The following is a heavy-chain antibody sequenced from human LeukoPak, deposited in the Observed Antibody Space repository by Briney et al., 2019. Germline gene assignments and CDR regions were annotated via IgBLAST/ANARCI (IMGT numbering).Heavy chain of an antibody. Sequence: ASVKVSCKASGYTLSDHYMHWVRQAPGQGLEWMGWIDPSSGGTHYAQKFQGRVTMTRDTSISTAYMEVSRLRSDDTAVYYCARDCTNGVCYLSTVTTPYYFDYWGQGTLVTVSS. J-gene: IGHJ4*02. CDR2: IDPSSGGT. D-gene: IGHD2-8*01. CDR1: GYTLSDHY. CDR3: ARDCTNGVCYLSTVTTPYYFDY. V-gene: IGHV1-2*02.